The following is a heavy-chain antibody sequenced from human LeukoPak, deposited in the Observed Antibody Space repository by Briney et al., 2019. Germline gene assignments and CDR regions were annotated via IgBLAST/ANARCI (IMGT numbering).Heavy chain of an antibody. CDR2: INTNTGNP. CDR1: GYTFTNYA. V-gene: IGHV7-4-1*02. J-gene: IGHJ4*02. Sequence: ASVKVSCKAPGYTFTNYAMNWVRQAPGQGLEWMGWINTNTGNPTYAQGFTGRFVFSLDTSVSTAYLQISSLKAEDTAIYYCARDHLPSGYWGQGTLVTVSS. D-gene: IGHD1-14*01. CDR3: ARDHLPSGY.